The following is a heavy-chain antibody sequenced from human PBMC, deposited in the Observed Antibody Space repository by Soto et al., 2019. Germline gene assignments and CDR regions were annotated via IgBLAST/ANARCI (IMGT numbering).Heavy chain of an antibody. CDR1: GFTFSRYW. J-gene: IGHJ6*02. V-gene: IGHV3-7*03. CDR3: ARGSSTWYFYNYGLDV. CDR2: IKQDGSEK. Sequence: GGSLRLSCAACGFTFSRYWMSWVRQAPGKGLEWVANIKQDGSEKYYVDSVKGRFTISRDNAKNSLYLQINSLRAEDTAVYYCARGSSTWYFYNYGLDVWGQGTTVTVSS. D-gene: IGHD6-19*01.